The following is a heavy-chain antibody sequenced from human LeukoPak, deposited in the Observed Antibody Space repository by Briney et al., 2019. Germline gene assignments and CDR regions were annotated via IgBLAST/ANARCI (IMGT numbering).Heavy chain of an antibody. D-gene: IGHD1-14*01. CDR3: TRHSDRIPPPRGYYYYYGMDV. Sequence: PGGSLRLSCAASGFTFSGSAMHWVRQASGKGLECVGRTRSKANSYATAYAASVKGKFTISRDDSKNTAYLQMNSLKTEDTAVYYCTRHSDRIPPPRGYYYYYGMDVWGQGTTVTVSS. J-gene: IGHJ6*02. CDR2: TRSKANSYAT. CDR1: GFTFSGSA. V-gene: IGHV3-73*01.